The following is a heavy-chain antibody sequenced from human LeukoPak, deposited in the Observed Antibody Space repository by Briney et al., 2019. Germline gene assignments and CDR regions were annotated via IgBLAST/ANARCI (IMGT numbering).Heavy chain of an antibody. CDR2: ISNSGDYT. Sequence: GGSLRLSCAASGFTFTSYGMNWVRQAPGKGLEWVLSISNSGDYTYYADSVKGRFTISRDNSKNTLYLQMNSLRAEDTVVYYCARAYSGYDGMDVWGKGTTVTISS. CDR3: ARAYSGYDGMDV. V-gene: IGHV3-23*01. J-gene: IGHJ6*04. CDR1: GFTFTSYG. D-gene: IGHD1-26*01.